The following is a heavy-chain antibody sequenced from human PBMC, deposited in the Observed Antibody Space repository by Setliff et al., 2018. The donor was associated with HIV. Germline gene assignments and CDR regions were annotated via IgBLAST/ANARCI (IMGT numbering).Heavy chain of an antibody. CDR2: IYHTGRT. D-gene: IGHD3-22*01. V-gene: IGHV4-39*01. CDR1: GGSIDNNKYY. J-gene: IGHJ5*02. Sequence: SETLSLTCSVSGGSIDNNKYYWTWIRQPPGKGLEWTGSIYHTGRTYYNRSLESRLTISIDTSKNQFSLKLTSVTAADTAMYYCASRIYYYDGSRVLPEEGFVPWGQGTLVTVSS. CDR3: ASRIYYYDGSRVLPEEGFVP.